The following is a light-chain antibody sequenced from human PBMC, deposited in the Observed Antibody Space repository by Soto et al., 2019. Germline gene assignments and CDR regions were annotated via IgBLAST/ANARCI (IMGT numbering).Light chain of an antibody. CDR3: SSYTGSSPRV. CDR1: SSDVGGYNY. V-gene: IGLV2-14*01. CDR2: DVS. J-gene: IGLJ2*01. Sequence: QSALTRPASVSGSPGQSITISCTGTSSDVGGYNYVSWYQQHPGKAPKLMIYDVSNRPSGVYNRFSGSKSGNTASLTISGLQAEDEADYYCSSYTGSSPRVFGGGTKLTVL.